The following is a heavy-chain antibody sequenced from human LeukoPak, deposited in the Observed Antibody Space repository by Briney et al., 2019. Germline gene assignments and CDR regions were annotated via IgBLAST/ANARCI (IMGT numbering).Heavy chain of an antibody. CDR2: IYYSGST. Sequence: PSETLSLTCTVSGASISKDYWAWIRQPPGKGLEWIGYIYYSGSTNYNPSLKGRVTISVDTSKNQFSLKLSSVTAADTAVYYCARLLQNQQLDAFDIWGQGTMVTVSS. D-gene: IGHD6-13*01. V-gene: IGHV4-59*08. CDR3: ARLLQNQQLDAFDI. CDR1: GASISKDY. J-gene: IGHJ3*02.